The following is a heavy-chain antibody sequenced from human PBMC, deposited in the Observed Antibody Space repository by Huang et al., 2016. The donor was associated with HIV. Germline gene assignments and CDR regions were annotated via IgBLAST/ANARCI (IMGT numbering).Heavy chain of an antibody. CDR2: VNDGGDI. V-gene: IGHV4-34*01. D-gene: IGHD3-10*01. CDR1: GESLGTYY. J-gene: IGHJ5*02. Sequence: QVQLQQWGAGLLKPSETLALTCAVYGESLGTYYWAWIRRPPGKGLQWMGEVNDGGDINDNPSLESRVTISVDTSRNQVSLTLTSMAAADTATYYCARRFRVAATRKWFDPWGQGTLVIVSS. CDR3: ARRFRVAATRKWFDP.